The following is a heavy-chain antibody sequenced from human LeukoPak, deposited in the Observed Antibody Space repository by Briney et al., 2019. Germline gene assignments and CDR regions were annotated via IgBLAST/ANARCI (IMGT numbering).Heavy chain of an antibody. D-gene: IGHD2-21*01. J-gene: IGHJ4*02. V-gene: IGHV3-49*04. Sequence: GGSLRLSCAASGFTFSTYGMHWVRQAPGKGLEWVGFIRSKPYGGTTEYAASVKGRFTISRDDSKTIAYLQMNSLRTEDTAVYYCTRDRVGLWWFNWGQGTLVTVSS. CDR3: TRDRVGLWWFN. CDR2: IRSKPYGGTT. CDR1: GFTFSTYG.